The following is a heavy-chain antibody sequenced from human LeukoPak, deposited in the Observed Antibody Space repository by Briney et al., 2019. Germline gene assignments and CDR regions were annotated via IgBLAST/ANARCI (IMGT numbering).Heavy chain of an antibody. D-gene: IGHD3-22*01. CDR2: INAGNGNT. J-gene: IGHJ4*02. V-gene: IGHV1-3*01. Sequence: ASVKVSCKASGYTFTSYAMHWVRQAPGQRLEWMGWINAGNGNTKYSQKFQGRVTITRDTSASTAYMELSSLRSEDTAVYYCARDGSYYYDSSGYYSFDYWGQGTLVTVSS. CDR3: ARDGSYYYDSSGYYSFDY. CDR1: GYTFTSYA.